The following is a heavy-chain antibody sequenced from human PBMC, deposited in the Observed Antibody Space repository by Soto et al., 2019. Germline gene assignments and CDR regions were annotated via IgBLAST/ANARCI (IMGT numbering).Heavy chain of an antibody. CDR2: IYYSGST. D-gene: IGHD3-10*01. CDR3: ARAWNYYGSGSYYNFDY. Sequence: PSETLSLTCTVSGVSISSYYWSWIRQPPGKGLEWIGYIYYSGSTNYNPSLKSRVTISVDTSKNQFSLKLSSVTAADTAVYYCARAWNYYGSGSYYNFDYWGQGTLVTVSS. CDR1: GVSISSYY. V-gene: IGHV4-59*01. J-gene: IGHJ4*02.